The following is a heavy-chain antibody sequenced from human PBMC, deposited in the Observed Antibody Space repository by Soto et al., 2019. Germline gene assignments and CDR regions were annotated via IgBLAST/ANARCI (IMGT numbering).Heavy chain of an antibody. CDR3: AKDGILRGADYYYMDV. D-gene: IGHD4-17*01. CDR1: GFTFSSYA. V-gene: IGHV3-23*01. CDR2: ISGSGGST. J-gene: IGHJ6*03. Sequence: EVQLLESGGGLVQPGGSLRLSCAASGFTFSSYAMSWVRQAPGKGLEWVSAISGSGGSTYYADYVKGRFTISKDNSKNTLYLQMNSLRAEDKAVYYCAKDGILRGADYYYMDVWGKGTPVTVSS.